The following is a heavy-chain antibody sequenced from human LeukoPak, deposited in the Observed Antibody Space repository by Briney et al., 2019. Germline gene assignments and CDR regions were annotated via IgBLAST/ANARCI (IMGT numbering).Heavy chain of an antibody. CDR3: ARFRSVESYSYYYYGMDV. CDR1: GYTFTSYY. Sequence: ASVKVSCKASGYTFTSYYMHWVRQAPGQGLEWMGIINPSGGSTSYAQKFQGRVTMTRDTSTSTVYMELSSLRSEDTAVYYCARFRSVESYSYYYYGMDVWGQGTTVTVSS. D-gene: IGHD1-26*01. V-gene: IGHV1-46*01. J-gene: IGHJ6*02. CDR2: INPSGGST.